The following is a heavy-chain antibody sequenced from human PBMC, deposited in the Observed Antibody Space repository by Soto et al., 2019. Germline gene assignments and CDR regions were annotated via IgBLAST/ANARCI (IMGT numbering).Heavy chain of an antibody. Sequence: SETLSLTCTVSGGSISSYYWSWIRQPPGEGLEWIGYIYYSGSTNYNPSLKSRVTISVDTSKNQFSLKLSSVTAADTAVYYCARALWFGELLGFDPWGQGTQVTVSS. D-gene: IGHD3-10*01. CDR3: ARALWFGELLGFDP. CDR1: GGSISSYY. CDR2: IYYSGST. V-gene: IGHV4-59*01. J-gene: IGHJ5*02.